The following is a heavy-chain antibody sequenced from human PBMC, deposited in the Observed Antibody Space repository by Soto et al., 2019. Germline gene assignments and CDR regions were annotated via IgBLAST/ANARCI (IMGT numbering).Heavy chain of an antibody. CDR2: ISAYNGNT. J-gene: IGHJ4*02. V-gene: IGHV1-18*01. CDR1: GYTFSSYG. CDR3: ARTLNEWLLGLE. Sequence: QVKLVQSGGEVKKPGASVKISCKASGYTFSSYGISWVRKAPGQGLEWMGWISAYNGNTNYAQKFQGRDSMTTDTSTSTAYMELRSLGSDDTAIYYCARTLNEWLLGLEWGQGTLVTVSS. D-gene: IGHD3-3*01.